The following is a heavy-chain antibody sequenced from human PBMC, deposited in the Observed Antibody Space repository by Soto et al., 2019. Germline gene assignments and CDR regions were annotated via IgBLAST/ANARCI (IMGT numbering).Heavy chain of an antibody. J-gene: IGHJ4*02. CDR3: ARTLPRLNSPGAE. V-gene: IGHV3-48*02. CDR1: GFTFSSYS. CDR2: ISSSSSTI. D-gene: IGHD1-7*01. Sequence: PGGSLRLSCAASGFTFSSYSMNWVRQAPGKGLEWVSYISSSSSTIYYADSVKGRFTTSRDNAKNSLYLQMNSLRDEDTAVYYCARTLPRLNSPGAEWGQGTLVTVSS.